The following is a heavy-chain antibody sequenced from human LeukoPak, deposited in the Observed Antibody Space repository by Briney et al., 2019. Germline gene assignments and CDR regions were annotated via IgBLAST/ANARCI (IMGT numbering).Heavy chain of an antibody. CDR3: ARVGPGGSYHNWFDP. J-gene: IGHJ5*02. D-gene: IGHD1-26*01. V-gene: IGHV1-69*05. Sequence: ASVKVSCKASGGTFSSYAISWVRQAPGQGLEWMGGIIPIFGTANYAQKFQGRVTITTDESTSTVYMELSSLRSEDTAVYYCARVGPGGSYHNWFDPWGQGTLVTVSS. CDR2: IIPIFGTA. CDR1: GGTFSSYA.